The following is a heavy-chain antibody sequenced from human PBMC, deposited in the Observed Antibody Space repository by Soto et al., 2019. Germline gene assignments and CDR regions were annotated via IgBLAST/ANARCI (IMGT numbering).Heavy chain of an antibody. V-gene: IGHV3-48*01. CDR2: ISRDSGAK. CDR3: FGDWAWQFDF. CDR1: GLTFSDFS. Sequence: GGYLRLSCTASGLTFSDFSMNWVRQAPGKGLEWISYISRDSGAKYYADSVKGRFTISRDNAVNSLHLQMSSLRIEDRAVYYCFGDWAWQFDFCGRGILVLGSS. J-gene: IGHJ2*01. D-gene: IGHD3-9*01.